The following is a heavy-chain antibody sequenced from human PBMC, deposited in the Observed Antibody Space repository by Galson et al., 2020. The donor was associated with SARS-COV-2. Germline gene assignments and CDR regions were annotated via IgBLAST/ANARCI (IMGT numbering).Heavy chain of an antibody. CDR1: GGSISSGSYY. CDR2: IYTSGST. V-gene: IGHV4-61*02. J-gene: IGHJ4*02. D-gene: IGHD3-10*01. Sequence: SETLSLTCTVSGGSISSGSYYWSWIRQPAGKGLEWIGLIYTSGSTNYTPSLKSRVTISVDTSKNQFSLQLRSVTAADTAMYYCAAQTSYYYGSGSYYNVLAGVLDYWGQGTLVTVSS. CDR3: AAQTSYYYGSGSYYNVLAGVLDY.